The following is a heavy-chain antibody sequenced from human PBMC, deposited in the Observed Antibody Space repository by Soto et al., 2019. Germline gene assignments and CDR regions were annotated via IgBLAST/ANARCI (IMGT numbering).Heavy chain of an antibody. J-gene: IGHJ4*02. D-gene: IGHD6-13*01. Sequence: QVQLVESGGGLVKPGGSLRLSCAASGFTFSDYYMSWIRQAPGKGLEWVSYISSSNSYIIYADSVKGRFTISRDNAKNSLYLQMNRLRVEDTAVYYCAKEGPGSSSWYVDSWGQGTLVTVSS. V-gene: IGHV3-11*05. CDR3: AKEGPGSSSWYVDS. CDR1: GFTFSDYY. CDR2: ISSSNSYI.